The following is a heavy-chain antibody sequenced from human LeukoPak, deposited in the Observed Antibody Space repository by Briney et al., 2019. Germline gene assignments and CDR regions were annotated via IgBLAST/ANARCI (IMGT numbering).Heavy chain of an antibody. D-gene: IGHD4-17*01. V-gene: IGHV3-23*01. J-gene: IGHJ4*02. CDR2: ISGSGGST. CDR1: GFTFSSYA. Sequence: PVGSLRLSCAASGFTFSSYAMSWVRQAPGKGVEWVSAISGSGGSTYYADSVKGRFTISRDNSKNTLYLQMNSLRAEDTAVYYCAKRWGTVTTKRLKDYYFDYWGQGTLVTVSS. CDR3: AKRWGTVTTKRLKDYYFDY.